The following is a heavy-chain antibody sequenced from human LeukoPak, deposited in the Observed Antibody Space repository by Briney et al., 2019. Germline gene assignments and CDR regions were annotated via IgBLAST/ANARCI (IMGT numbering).Heavy chain of an antibody. CDR1: GGSISSSSYY. J-gene: IGHJ3*02. V-gene: IGHV4-39*07. Sequence: SETLSLTCTVSGGSISSSSYYWGWIRQPPGKGLEWIGSIYYTGGTYYNPSLKSRLTISVDTSKNQFSLKLTSVTAADTAVYYCTRDPARDAFDIWGQGTMVTVSS. CDR2: IYYTGGT. CDR3: TRDPARDAFDI.